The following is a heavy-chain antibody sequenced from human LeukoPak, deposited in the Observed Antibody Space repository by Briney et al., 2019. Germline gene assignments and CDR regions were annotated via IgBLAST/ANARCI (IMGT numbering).Heavy chain of an antibody. CDR1: GFTFSDYY. D-gene: IGHD6-19*01. V-gene: IGHV3-11*04. J-gene: IGHJ1*01. Sequence: GGSLRLSCAASGFTFSDYYMSWIRQAPGKGLEWISYISSSGSTIYYADSVKGRFTISRDNAKNSLYLQMNSLRAEDTAVYYCASYRRQWLGLEHWGQGTLVTVSS. CDR3: ASYRRQWLGLEH. CDR2: ISSSGSTI.